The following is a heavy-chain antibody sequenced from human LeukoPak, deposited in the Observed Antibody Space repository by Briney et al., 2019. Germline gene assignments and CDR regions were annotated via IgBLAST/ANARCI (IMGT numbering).Heavy chain of an antibody. D-gene: IGHD4-23*01. CDR1: GYTFTGYY. CDR3: APSHNSPYYFDY. J-gene: IGHJ4*02. Sequence: ASVKVSCKASGYTFTGYYMHWVRQARGQRLEWMGWINPNSGGTNYAQKFQGRVTMTRDTSISTAYMELSRLRSHDTAVYYCAPSHNSPYYFDYWGQGTLVTVSS. V-gene: IGHV1-2*02. CDR2: INPNSGGT.